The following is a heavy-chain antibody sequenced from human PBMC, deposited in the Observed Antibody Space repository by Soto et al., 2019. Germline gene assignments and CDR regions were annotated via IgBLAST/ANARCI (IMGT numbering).Heavy chain of an antibody. CDR3: ARVRRGPIVVVPAAVDY. D-gene: IGHD2-2*01. V-gene: IGHV1-18*01. CDR1: GYTFTSYG. J-gene: IGHJ4*02. Sequence: QVQLVQSGAEVKKPGASVKVSCKASGYTFTSYGISWVRQAPGQGLEWMGWISAYNGNTNYAQKLQGRVTMTTDTSTSTAYMELRSLRSDDTAVYYCARVRRGPIVVVPAAVDYWCQGTLVTVSS. CDR2: ISAYNGNT.